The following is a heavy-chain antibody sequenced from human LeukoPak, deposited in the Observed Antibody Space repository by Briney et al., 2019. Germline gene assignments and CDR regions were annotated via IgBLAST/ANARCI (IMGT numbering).Heavy chain of an antibody. CDR3: ARGSQSLGYCSGGSCRAKIFDY. Sequence: SETLSLTCTVSGGSISSGDYYWSWIRQPPGKGLEWIGYIYSSGSTYYNPSLKSRVTISVDTSKNQFSLKLISVTAADTAVYYCARGSQSLGYCSGGSCRAKIFDYWGQGTLVTVSS. CDR2: IYSSGST. J-gene: IGHJ4*02. D-gene: IGHD2-15*01. V-gene: IGHV4-30-4*01. CDR1: GGSISSGDYY.